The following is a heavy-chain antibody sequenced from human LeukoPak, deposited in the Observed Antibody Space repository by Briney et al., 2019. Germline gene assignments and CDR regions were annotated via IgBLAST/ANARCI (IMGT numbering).Heavy chain of an antibody. CDR3: ARVCSGGSCYPSGGNY. Sequence: GGPLRLSCAASGFTFSSYSMNWVRQAPGKGLEWVSSISSSSSYIYYADSVKGRFTISRDNAKNSLYLQMNSLRAEDTAVYYCARVCSGGSCYPSGGNYWGQGTLVTVSS. V-gene: IGHV3-21*01. D-gene: IGHD2-15*01. CDR2: ISSSSSYI. J-gene: IGHJ4*02. CDR1: GFTFSSYS.